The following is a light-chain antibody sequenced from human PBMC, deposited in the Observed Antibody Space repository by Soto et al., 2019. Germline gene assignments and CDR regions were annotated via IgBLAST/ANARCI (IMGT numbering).Light chain of an antibody. CDR2: NNH. CDR1: SSNIGSHT. Sequence: QSVLTQPPSASGTPGQRVTISCSGSSSNIGSHTVNWYQQLPGTAPKLLIYNNHQRPSGVPDRFSGSKSGTSASLAISGLQAEDEADYDCAAWDDSLHGLVFGTGTKLTVI. V-gene: IGLV1-44*01. J-gene: IGLJ1*01. CDR3: AAWDDSLHGLV.